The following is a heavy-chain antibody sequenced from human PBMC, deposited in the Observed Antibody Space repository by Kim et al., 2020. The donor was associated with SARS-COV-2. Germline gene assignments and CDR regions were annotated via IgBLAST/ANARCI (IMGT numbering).Heavy chain of an antibody. CDR1: GGSISSGGYY. D-gene: IGHD6-13*01. CDR3: ARDRGIAAAGPRSWYFDL. Sequence: SETLSLTCTVSGGSISSGGYYWSWIRQHPGKGLEWIGYIYYSGSTYYNPSLKSRVTISVDTSKNQFSLKLGSVTAADTAVYYCARDRGIAAAGPRSWYFDLWGRGTLVTVSS. CDR2: IYYSGST. V-gene: IGHV4-31*03. J-gene: IGHJ2*01.